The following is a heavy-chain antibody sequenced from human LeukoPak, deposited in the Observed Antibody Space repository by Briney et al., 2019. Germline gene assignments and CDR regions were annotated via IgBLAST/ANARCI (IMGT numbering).Heavy chain of an antibody. CDR2: IYYSGST. J-gene: IGHJ4*02. CDR1: GGSISSHC. Sequence: SETLSLTCTVSGGSISSHCWSWIRQPPGKGLEWIGYIYYSGSTNYNPSLKSRVTISVDTSKNQFSLKLSSVTAADTAVYYCASNVPANGDYPFPFDYWGQGTLVTVSS. CDR3: ASNVPANGDYPFPFDY. V-gene: IGHV4-59*11. D-gene: IGHD4-17*01.